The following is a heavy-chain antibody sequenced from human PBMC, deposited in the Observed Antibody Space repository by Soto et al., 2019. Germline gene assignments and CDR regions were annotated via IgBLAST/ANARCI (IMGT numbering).Heavy chain of an antibody. Sequence: PGGSLRLSCASSGFTFGVYNMHWVRQAPGKGLECVSVISYDGGNEYYADSVKGRFTISRDNSENKLFLQMNSLRPEDSGVYYCATGHRGLTGLPAVITAPGSFDPWGQGAQVTVSS. CDR1: GFTFGVYN. V-gene: IGHV3-30*03. J-gene: IGHJ5*01. CDR3: ATGHRGLTGLPAVITAPGSFDP. D-gene: IGHD3-22*01. CDR2: ISYDGGNE.